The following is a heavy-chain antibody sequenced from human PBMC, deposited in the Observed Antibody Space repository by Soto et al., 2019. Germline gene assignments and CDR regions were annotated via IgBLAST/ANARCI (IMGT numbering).Heavy chain of an antibody. D-gene: IGHD6-19*01. CDR3: ARQDSSGWYVMTSTSYYFDY. CDR1: GFTFSSYW. J-gene: IGHJ4*02. Sequence: GGSLRLSCSASGFTFSSYWMSWVRQAPGKGLEWVANIKQDGSEKYYVDSVKGRFTISRDNAKNSLYLQMNSLRAEDTAVYYRARQDSSGWYVMTSTSYYFDYWGQGTLVTVSS. CDR2: IKQDGSEK. V-gene: IGHV3-7*01.